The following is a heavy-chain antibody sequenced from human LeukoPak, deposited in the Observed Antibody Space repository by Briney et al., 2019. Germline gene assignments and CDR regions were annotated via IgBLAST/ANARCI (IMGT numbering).Heavy chain of an antibody. Sequence: PGGSLRLSCAASGFSFSSYDMNWVRQAPGKGLEWVSYISSSASTIYYADSVKGRFAISRDSAKNSLYLQMNSLSAEDTAVYYCAGGVPTTLWGQGTLVTVSS. CDR1: GFSFSSYD. CDR3: AGGVPTTL. J-gene: IGHJ4*02. D-gene: IGHD1-26*01. V-gene: IGHV3-48*03. CDR2: ISSSASTI.